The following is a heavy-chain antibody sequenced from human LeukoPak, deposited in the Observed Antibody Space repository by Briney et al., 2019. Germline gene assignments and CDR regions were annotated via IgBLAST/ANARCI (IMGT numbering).Heavy chain of an antibody. CDR2: ISSSGSTI. D-gene: IGHD3-22*01. Sequence: GGSLRLSCAASGFTFSSYEMNWVRQAPGKGLEWVSYISSSGSTIYYADSVKGRFTISRDNAKNSLYLQMNSLRAEDTAVYYCARTSSYYYDSTYDYWGQGTLVTVSS. J-gene: IGHJ4*02. CDR1: GFTFSSYE. CDR3: ARTSSYYYDSTYDY. V-gene: IGHV3-48*03.